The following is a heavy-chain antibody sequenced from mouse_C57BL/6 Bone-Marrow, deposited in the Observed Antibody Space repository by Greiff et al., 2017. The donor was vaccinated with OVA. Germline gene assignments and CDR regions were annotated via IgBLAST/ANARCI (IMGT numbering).Heavy chain of an antibody. J-gene: IGHJ1*03. CDR2: IDPSDRYT. CDR3: ARDGYYSYWYFDV. Sequence: VQLQQPGAELVKPGASVKLSCKASGYTFTSYWMQWVKQRPGQGLEWIGEIDPSDRYTNYNQKFKGKATLTVEPSSSTAYMQLSSLTSEDSAVYYCARDGYYSYWYFDVWGTGTTVTVSS. V-gene: IGHV1-50*01. D-gene: IGHD2-3*01. CDR1: GYTFTSYW.